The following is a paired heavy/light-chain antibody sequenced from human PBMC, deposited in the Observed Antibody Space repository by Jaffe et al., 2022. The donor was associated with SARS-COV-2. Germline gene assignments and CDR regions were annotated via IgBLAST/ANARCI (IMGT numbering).Light chain of an antibody. CDR1: SSDVGGYNY. CDR2: EVN. CDR3: SSYTSSSTHVV. V-gene: IGLV2-14*01. Sequence: QSALTQPASVSGSPGQSITISCTGTSSDVGGYNYVSWYQQHPGKAPKLMIYEVNNRPSGVPDRFSGSKSGNSASLTISGLQAEDEADYYCSSYTSSSTHVVLGGGTKLTVL. J-gene: IGLJ2*01.
Heavy chain of an antibody. V-gene: IGHV3-30*18. J-gene: IGHJ4*02. CDR1: GFTFSSYG. CDR3: AKELRRGHSGYEKGSFDY. CDR2: LSYDGSKK. D-gene: IGHD5-12*01. Sequence: QVQLVESGGGVVQPGRSLRLSCAASGFTFSSYGMHWVRQAPGKGLEWVAVLSYDGSKKYYADSVKGRFTISRDNSKNTLNLQMNSLRAEDTAVYYCAKELRRGHSGYEKGSFDYWGQGTLVTVSS.